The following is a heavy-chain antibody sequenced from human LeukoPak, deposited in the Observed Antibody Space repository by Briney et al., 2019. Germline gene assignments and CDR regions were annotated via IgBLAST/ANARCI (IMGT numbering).Heavy chain of an antibody. D-gene: IGHD2-2*01. CDR2: ISGDGYST. V-gene: IGHV3-43*01. Sequence: GGSLRLSCAASGFTFEEYIMHWVRQAPGKGLEWVSLISGDGYSTYYADSVKGRFTISRDNSKNSLYLQMDSLRTEDTALYYCTKDRYCTTTNCPLDYWGQGTLVTVSS. J-gene: IGHJ4*02. CDR1: GFTFEEYI. CDR3: TKDRYCTTTNCPLDY.